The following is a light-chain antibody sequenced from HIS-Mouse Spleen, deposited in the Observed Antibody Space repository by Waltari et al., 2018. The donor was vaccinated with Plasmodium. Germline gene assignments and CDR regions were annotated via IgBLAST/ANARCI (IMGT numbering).Light chain of an antibody. CDR3: QQYNNWPAWT. V-gene: IGKV3-15*01. J-gene: IGKJ1*01. Sequence: TLSCRASQSVSSNLAGDQQKPGQAPRLHIYGAATRATGIPARFSGSGSGTEFTLTISSLQSEDFAVYYCQQYNNWPAWTFGQGTKVEIK. CDR2: GAA. CDR1: QSVSSN.